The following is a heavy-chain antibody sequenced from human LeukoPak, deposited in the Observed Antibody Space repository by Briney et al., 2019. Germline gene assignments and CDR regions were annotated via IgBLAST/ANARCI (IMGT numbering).Heavy chain of an antibody. D-gene: IGHD4-23*01. J-gene: IGHJ4*02. V-gene: IGHV4-39*01. CDR2: IYYSGST. CDR3: ARYGGNSVFDF. Sequence: SETLSLTCTVSGVSFTSSSYFWGWIRQPPGKGLEWIGSIYYSGSTFYNPSLKSRLTVSVDTSKNQFSLKLSSVAAADTAVYYCARYGGNSVFDFWGQGTLVTVSS. CDR1: GVSFTSSSYF.